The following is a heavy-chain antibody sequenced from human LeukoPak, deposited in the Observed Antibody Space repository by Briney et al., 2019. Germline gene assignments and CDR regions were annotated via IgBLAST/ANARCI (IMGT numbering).Heavy chain of an antibody. Sequence: GGSLRLSCTASGFSFSNYNMNWVRQAPGKGPEWISYITFSSSVKQYADSVKGRFTVSRDNAKNSLYLQMNSLRAEDTAVFYCAREASEAFDIWGQGTMVTVSS. CDR2: ITFSSSVK. D-gene: IGHD6-6*01. CDR3: AREASEAFDI. V-gene: IGHV3-48*01. J-gene: IGHJ3*02. CDR1: GFSFSNYN.